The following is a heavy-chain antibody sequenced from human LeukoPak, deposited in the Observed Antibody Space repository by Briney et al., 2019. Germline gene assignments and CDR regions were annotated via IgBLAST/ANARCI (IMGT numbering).Heavy chain of an antibody. J-gene: IGHJ6*04. Sequence: SETLSLTCAVYGGSFSGYYWSWIRQPPGKGLEWIGEINHSGSTNYNPSLKSRVTISVDTSKNQFSLKLSSVTAADTAVYYCARLSITMVRGVIGYYYYYGMDVWGKGTPVTVSS. V-gene: IGHV4-34*01. D-gene: IGHD3-10*01. CDR1: GGSFSGYY. CDR2: INHSGST. CDR3: ARLSITMVRGVIGYYYYYGMDV.